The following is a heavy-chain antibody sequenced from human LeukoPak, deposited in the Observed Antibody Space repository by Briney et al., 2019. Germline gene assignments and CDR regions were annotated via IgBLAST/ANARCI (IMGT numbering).Heavy chain of an antibody. J-gene: IGHJ4*02. CDR2: ISAYNGNT. D-gene: IGHD3-22*01. CDR1: GYTFTSYG. Sequence: ASVKVSCKASGYTFTSYGISWVRQAPGQELEWMGWISAYNGNTNYAQKLQGRVTMTTDTSTSTAYMELRSLRSDDTAVYYCARDLFPHYYYDSSVYWGQGTLVTVSS. CDR3: ARDLFPHYYYDSSVY. V-gene: IGHV1-18*01.